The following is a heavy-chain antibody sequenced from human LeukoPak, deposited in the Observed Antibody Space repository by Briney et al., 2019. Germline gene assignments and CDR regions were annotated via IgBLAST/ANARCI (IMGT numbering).Heavy chain of an antibody. Sequence: GGSLRLSCAASGFTFSNAWMSWVRQAPGKGLEWVGRIKSKTDGGTTDYAAPVKGRFTISRDDSKNTLYLQMNSLKTEDTAVYYCTTDLNVLRFLEWSDAFDIWGQGTMVTVSS. CDR3: TTDLNVLRFLEWSDAFDI. V-gene: IGHV3-15*01. J-gene: IGHJ3*02. CDR1: GFTFSNAW. CDR2: IKSKTDGGTT. D-gene: IGHD3-3*01.